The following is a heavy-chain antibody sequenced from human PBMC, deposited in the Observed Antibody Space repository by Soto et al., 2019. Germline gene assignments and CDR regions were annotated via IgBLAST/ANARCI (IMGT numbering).Heavy chain of an antibody. CDR3: ARGVEYCDPHYHFGMDV. D-gene: IGHD1-1*01. Sequence: EVQLVESGGGLVKPGGSLRLSCAASGFTFSSYSMNWVRQAPGKGLEWVSSISCSSSYIYYADSVKGRFTISRDNAKNSPYLQMNSLRSEETAVYYCARGVEYCDPHYHFGMDVWGQGTTVTVSS. V-gene: IGHV3-21*01. CDR2: ISCSSSYI. CDR1: GFTFSSYS. J-gene: IGHJ6*02.